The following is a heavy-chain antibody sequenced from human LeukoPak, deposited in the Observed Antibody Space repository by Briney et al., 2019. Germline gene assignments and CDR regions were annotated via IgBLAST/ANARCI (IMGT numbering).Heavy chain of an antibody. CDR2: IYEDGGEK. D-gene: IGHD3-10*01. CDR1: GFRFSSFW. J-gene: IGHJ4*02. CDR3: ATSGWTSGSDS. Sequence: GGSLRLSCAASGFRFSSFWMSWVRQAPGEGLEWVANIYEDGGEKYYVDSVKGRFTISRDNAKNSLYLQMNSLRAEDTALYYCATSGWTSGSDSWGQGTLVTVSS. V-gene: IGHV3-7*01.